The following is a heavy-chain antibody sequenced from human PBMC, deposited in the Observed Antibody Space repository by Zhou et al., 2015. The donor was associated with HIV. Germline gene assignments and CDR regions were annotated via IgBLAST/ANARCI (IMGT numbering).Heavy chain of an antibody. Sequence: EVQLVESGGGLVQPGRSLRLSCAASGFTLSTYDMHWVRQGTGKGLEWVSSIGTAGDTYYAGSVKGRCTISRENAKNSLFLQMNSLRAGDTAVYHCARDRTQTFRGWYLDLWGRGTLVTVSS. D-gene: IGHD3-16*01. J-gene: IGHJ2*01. CDR3: ARDRTQTFRGWYLDL. V-gene: IGHV3-13*01. CDR1: GFTLSTYD. CDR2: IGTAGDT.